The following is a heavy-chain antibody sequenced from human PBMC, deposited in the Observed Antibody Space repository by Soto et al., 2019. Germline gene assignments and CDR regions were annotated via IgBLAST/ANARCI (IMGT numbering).Heavy chain of an antibody. CDR2: IIPIFGTA. CDR1: GGTFSGYT. V-gene: IGHV1-69*01. Sequence: QVQLVQSGAEVKKPGSSVKVSCKASGGTFSGYTISWVRQAPGQGLEWMGRIIPIFGTADYAQKFQGRVTITADEATSTAYMELISLRSEYTAVYYCAAARWTTTYVDYWGQGTLVTVSS. CDR3: AAARWTTTYVDY. J-gene: IGHJ4*02. D-gene: IGHD1-26*01.